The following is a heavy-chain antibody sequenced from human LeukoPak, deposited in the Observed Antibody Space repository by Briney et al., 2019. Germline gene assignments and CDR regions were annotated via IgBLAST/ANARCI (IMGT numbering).Heavy chain of an antibody. CDR1: GDSINSSNYY. CDR3: ARVPLGDIVVVPAAISNLGGYFDY. V-gene: IGHV4-39*07. Sequence: SETLSLTCTVSGDSINSSNYYWGWIRQPPGKGLEWIGSIYYSGSTYYNPSLKSRVTISVDTSKNQFSLKLSSVTAADTAVYYCARVPLGDIVVVPAAISNLGGYFDYWGQGTLVTVSS. CDR2: IYYSGST. J-gene: IGHJ4*02. D-gene: IGHD2-2*01.